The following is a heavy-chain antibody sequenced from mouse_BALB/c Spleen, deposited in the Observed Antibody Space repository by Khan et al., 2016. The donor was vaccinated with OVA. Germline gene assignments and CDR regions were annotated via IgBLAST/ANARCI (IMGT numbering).Heavy chain of an antibody. CDR2: INPSNGYT. D-gene: IGHD1-1*01. Sequence: QVQLQQSGAELARPGASVKMSCKASGYTFTSYTIHWIKLRPGQGLEWIGYINPSNGYTNYNQKFKDKATLTADKSSTPAYMQLSSLTSADSAVCNCVRDGAYYRSDGWFAYWGQGTLVTVSA. J-gene: IGHJ3*01. V-gene: IGHV1-4*01. CDR1: GYTFTSYT. CDR3: VRDGAYYRSDGWFAY.